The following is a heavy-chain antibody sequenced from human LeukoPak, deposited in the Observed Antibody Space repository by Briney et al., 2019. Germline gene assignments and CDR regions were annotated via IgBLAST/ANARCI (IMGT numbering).Heavy chain of an antibody. CDR3: ARLSCSSTTCYFPNAFDI. Sequence: PSETLSLTCTVSGGSISSGNYYWGWIRQPPGKGLEWLGNIYYSGSTYYNPSLKSRVTISIDTSKNQFSLKLSSVTAADTAVYYCARLSCSSTTCYFPNAFDIWGQGTMDTVSS. CDR2: IYYSGST. J-gene: IGHJ3*02. CDR1: GGSISSGNYY. V-gene: IGHV4-39*01. D-gene: IGHD2-2*01.